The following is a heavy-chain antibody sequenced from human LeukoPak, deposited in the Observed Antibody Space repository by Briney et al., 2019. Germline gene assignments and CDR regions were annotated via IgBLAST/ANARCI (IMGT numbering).Heavy chain of an antibody. CDR3: AKVGRGGYCSGGSCYSIWFDY. Sequence: GGSLRLSCAASGFTFSNYAMSWVRQAPGKGLEWVSSINGRGGSTYYADSVKGRFTISRDNSKNTLYLQMNSLRAEDTAVYYCAKVGRGGYCSGGSCYSIWFDYWGQGTLVTVSS. D-gene: IGHD2-15*01. V-gene: IGHV3-23*01. CDR2: INGRGGST. CDR1: GFTFSNYA. J-gene: IGHJ4*02.